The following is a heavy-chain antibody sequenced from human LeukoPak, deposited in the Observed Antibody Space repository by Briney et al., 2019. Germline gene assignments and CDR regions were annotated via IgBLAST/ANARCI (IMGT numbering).Heavy chain of an antibody. J-gene: IGHJ4*02. CDR3: ARGYYDSSGYLDDY. Sequence: GGSLRLSCAASGFTFSSYWMHWVRQAPGKGLVWVSRINSDGSSTSYADSVKGRFTISRDNAKNTLYLQMNSLRAEDTAVYYCARGYYDSSGYLDDYWGQGTLVTVSS. D-gene: IGHD3-22*01. CDR1: GFTFSSYW. V-gene: IGHV3-74*01. CDR2: INSDGSST.